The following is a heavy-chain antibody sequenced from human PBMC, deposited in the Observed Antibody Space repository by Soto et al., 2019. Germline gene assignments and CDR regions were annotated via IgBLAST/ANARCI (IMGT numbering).Heavy chain of an antibody. CDR1: GYTFTSYG. CDR3: ARATYYYGSGSYYQVDY. D-gene: IGHD3-10*01. CDR2: ISAYNGNT. Sequence: ASVKVSCKASGYTFTSYGISWVRQAPGQGLEWMGWISAYNGNTNYAQKLQGRVTMTTDTSTSTAYMELRSLRSDDTAVYYCARATYYYGSGSYYQVDYWGQGSLITV. J-gene: IGHJ4*02. V-gene: IGHV1-18*04.